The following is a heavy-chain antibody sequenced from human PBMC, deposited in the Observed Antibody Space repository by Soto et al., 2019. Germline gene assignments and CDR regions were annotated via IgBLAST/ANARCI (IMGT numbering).Heavy chain of an antibody. V-gene: IGHV1-69*02. CDR2: ITPVLDMA. CDR1: GGTFSSNT. Sequence: QVQLVQSGAEVKKPGSSVRVSCKASGGTFSSNTLSLVRQAPGQGLDWLGRITPVLDMADYEQKFQDRLTITADKSTTTVYMELGSLRSDDTAIYYCARTISSGGRFSGMDVWGQGTTVTVSS. D-gene: IGHD3-16*01. J-gene: IGHJ6*02. CDR3: ARTISSGGRFSGMDV.